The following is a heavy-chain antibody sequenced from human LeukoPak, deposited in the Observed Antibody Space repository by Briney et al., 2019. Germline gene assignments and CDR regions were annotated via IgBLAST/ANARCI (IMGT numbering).Heavy chain of an antibody. J-gene: IGHJ4*02. CDR1: GGSISSSSYC. V-gene: IGHV4-39*01. CDR2: MYYSGST. D-gene: IGHD3-3*01. CDR3: ARRSRWRFLEWLSGPLNY. Sequence: SETLSLTCTVSGGSISSSSYCWGWLRQPPGKGLEWSGSMYYSGSTYYNPSLKSRITICVDTTKNQFSQKLSSVTAADTAVYYCARRSRWRFLEWLSGPLNYWGQGTLVTVSS.